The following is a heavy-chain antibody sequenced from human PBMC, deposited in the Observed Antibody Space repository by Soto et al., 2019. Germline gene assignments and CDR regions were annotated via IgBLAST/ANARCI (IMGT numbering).Heavy chain of an antibody. D-gene: IGHD2-8*01. Sequence: EVQVLESGGGLIQPGGSLRLSCVASGFTFSNYAMSWVRQAPGQGREWVSGISGTGDNTKYADSVKGRFAISIDNSRDNPYLKVNVLRAEDTAVYFCANNGPSVNGRGSEVWGQGTMVTVSS. CDR2: ISGTGDNT. V-gene: IGHV3-23*01. CDR3: ANNGPSVNGRGSEV. CDR1: GFTFSNYA. J-gene: IGHJ4*02.